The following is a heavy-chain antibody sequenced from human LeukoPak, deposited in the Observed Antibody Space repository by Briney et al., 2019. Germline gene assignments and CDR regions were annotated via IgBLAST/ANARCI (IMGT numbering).Heavy chain of an antibody. D-gene: IGHD6-13*01. CDR2: IKQDGSEK. Sequence: PGGSLRLSCAASGFTFSSYWMSWVRQAPGKGLEWVANIKQDGSEKYYVDSVKGRFTISRDNAKNSLYLRMNSLRAEDTAVYYCAREGAAADPNWFDPWGQGTLVTVSS. V-gene: IGHV3-7*01. J-gene: IGHJ5*02. CDR3: AREGAAADPNWFDP. CDR1: GFTFSSYW.